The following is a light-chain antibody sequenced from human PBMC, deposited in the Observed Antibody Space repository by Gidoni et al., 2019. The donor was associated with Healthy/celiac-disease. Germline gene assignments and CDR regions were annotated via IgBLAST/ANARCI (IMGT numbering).Light chain of an antibody. CDR1: QSISSW. Sequence: DIQMTQSPSTLSASVGDRVTITCRASQSISSWLAWYQQKPGKDPKLLIYDASSLESGVPSRFSGSGSVTEFTLTISSLQPDDFATYYCQQYNSYPWTFGQXTKVEIK. CDR2: DAS. V-gene: IGKV1-5*01. J-gene: IGKJ1*01. CDR3: QQYNSYPWT.